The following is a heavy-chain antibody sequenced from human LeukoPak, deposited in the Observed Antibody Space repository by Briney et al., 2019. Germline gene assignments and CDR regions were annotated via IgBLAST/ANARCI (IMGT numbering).Heavy chain of an antibody. CDR1: GYSISSGYY. Sequence: PSETLSLTCTVSGYSISSGYYWGWIRRPPGKGLEWIGEINHSGSINYNPSLKSRVTISVDTSKNQFSLKLSSVTAADTAVYYCARGARVIWVEESLRHTPYFDSWGQGTLVTVSS. D-gene: IGHD3-10*01. J-gene: IGHJ4*02. CDR2: INHSGSI. V-gene: IGHV4-38-2*02. CDR3: ARGARVIWVEESLRHTPYFDS.